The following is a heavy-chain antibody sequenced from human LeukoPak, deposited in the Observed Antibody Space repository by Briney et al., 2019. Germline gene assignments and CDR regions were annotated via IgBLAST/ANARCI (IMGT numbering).Heavy chain of an antibody. Sequence: SETLSLTCGVSGVPFSNYYWSWVRQSPTQGLEWIGEINHSGYTNYNPSLKSRVTMSIDTSKNQFSLKLTSVTAADAGVYYCTRGVAGHPDWGQGTLVTVSS. CDR2: INHSGYT. D-gene: IGHD6-19*01. CDR3: TRGVAGHPD. V-gene: IGHV4-34*01. J-gene: IGHJ4*02. CDR1: GVPFSNYY.